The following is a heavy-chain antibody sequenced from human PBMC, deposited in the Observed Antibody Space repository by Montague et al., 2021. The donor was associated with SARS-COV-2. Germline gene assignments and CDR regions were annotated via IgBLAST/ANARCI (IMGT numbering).Heavy chain of an antibody. J-gene: IGHJ4*02. D-gene: IGHD3-22*01. CDR2: IYYSGST. V-gene: IGHV4-39*07. CDR3: ARGWFSPMLVVVIRGRFDY. CDR1: GGSISSSSYY. Sequence: SETLSLTCTVSGGSISSSSYYWGWIRQPPGKGLEWIGTIYYSGSTYYNPSLKGRVTISVDTSKNQFSLKLSSVTAADTAVYYCARGWFSPMLVVVIRGRFDYWGQGTLVTVSS.